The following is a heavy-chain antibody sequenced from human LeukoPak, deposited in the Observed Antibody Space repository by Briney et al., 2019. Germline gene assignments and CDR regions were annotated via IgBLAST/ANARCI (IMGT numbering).Heavy chain of an antibody. CDR1: GFSVSNNY. J-gene: IGHJ5*01. V-gene: IGHV3-53*01. D-gene: IGHD6-19*01. CDR3: ARESIPSGWYLS. CDR2: YYIDATT. Sequence: SGGSLRLSCAASGFSVSNNYMSWVRQAPGKGLEWVSTYYIDATTHYPDSVRGRFTISSDSSKNTLYLQMNSLRVEDTAIYYCARESIPSGWYLSWGQEPWSPSLQ.